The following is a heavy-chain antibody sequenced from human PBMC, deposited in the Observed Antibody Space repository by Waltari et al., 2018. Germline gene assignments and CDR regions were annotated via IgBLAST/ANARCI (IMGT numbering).Heavy chain of an antibody. CDR2: IKSDGSDT. J-gene: IGHJ4*02. CDR3: VRDADDSGIFDL. CDR1: GFTFSRHC. V-gene: IGHV3-74*01. Sequence: DVQLVESGGSCVKAGGALRLSCAVSGFTFSRHCMHWVRQAPGKGLVWVASIKSDGSDTSYAGPVKGRFTVSRGNAEDTLFLQMNSLRVEDTAVYFCVRDADDSGIFDLWGQGTPVTVSS. D-gene: IGHD3-16*01.